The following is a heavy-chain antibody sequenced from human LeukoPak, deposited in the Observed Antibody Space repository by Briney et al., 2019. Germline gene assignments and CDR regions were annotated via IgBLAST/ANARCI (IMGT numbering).Heavy chain of an antibody. CDR3: ARDGMATDY. V-gene: IGHV4-59*01. D-gene: IGHD5-24*01. J-gene: IGHJ4*02. CDR1: GGSISSYY. CDR2: IYYSGST. Sequence: NTSETLSLTCTVSGGSISSYYWSWIRQPPGKGLEWIGYIYYSGSTNYNPSLKSRVTISVDTSKNQFSLKLSSVTAADTAVYYCARDGMATDYWGQGTLVTVSS.